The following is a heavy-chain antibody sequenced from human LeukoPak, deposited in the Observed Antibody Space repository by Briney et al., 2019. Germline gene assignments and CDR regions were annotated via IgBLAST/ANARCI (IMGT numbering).Heavy chain of an antibody. J-gene: IGHJ4*02. CDR1: GFTFSSYA. CDR3: ARGPYVLRYFDWPLAGLLFDY. D-gene: IGHD3-9*01. V-gene: IGHV3-30*04. Sequence: GGSLRLSCAASGFTFSSYAMHWVRQAPGKGLEWVAVISYDGSNKYYADSVKGRFTISRDNSKNTLYLQMNSLRAEDTAVYYCARGPYVLRYFDWPLAGLLFDYWGQGTLVTVSS. CDR2: ISYDGSNK.